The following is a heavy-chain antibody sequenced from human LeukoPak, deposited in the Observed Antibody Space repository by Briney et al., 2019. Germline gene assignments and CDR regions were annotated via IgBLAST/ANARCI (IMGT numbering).Heavy chain of an antibody. J-gene: IGHJ5*02. CDR2: IYSSGTP. D-gene: IGHD6-19*01. CDR3: AREVTSCSLFDP. Sequence: CIPYIYSSGTPSYHPSLKIRVTISVDPSKNQFSLTLISVTAADTAVYYCAREVTSCSLFDPWGQGTLVTVSS. V-gene: IGHV4-30-4*01.